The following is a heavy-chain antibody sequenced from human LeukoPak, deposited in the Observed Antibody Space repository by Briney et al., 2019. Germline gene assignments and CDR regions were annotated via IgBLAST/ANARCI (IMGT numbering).Heavy chain of an antibody. Sequence: PSETLSLTCTVSGGSISSYYWSWIRQPPGKGLEWIGRIYTSGSTNYNPSLKSRVTISGDTSKNQFSLRLSSVTAADTAVYYCARGGWFGESPFDYWGQGTLVTVSS. CDR2: IYTSGST. CDR1: GGSISSYY. D-gene: IGHD3-10*01. V-gene: IGHV4-4*08. CDR3: ARGGWFGESPFDY. J-gene: IGHJ4*02.